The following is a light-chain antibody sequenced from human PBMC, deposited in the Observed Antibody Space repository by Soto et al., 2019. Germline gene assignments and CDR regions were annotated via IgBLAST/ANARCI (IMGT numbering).Light chain of an antibody. CDR1: QSVSSN. Sequence: EIVMTQSPATLSVSPGERATLSCRASQSVSSNLAWYQQKSGQPPRLLVYDTSNRASGIPDRFSGNGSGTDFTLTISRLEPEDFAVYYCQQYGSSRWTFGQGTKVDIK. CDR3: QQYGSSRWT. J-gene: IGKJ1*01. V-gene: IGKV3-20*01. CDR2: DTS.